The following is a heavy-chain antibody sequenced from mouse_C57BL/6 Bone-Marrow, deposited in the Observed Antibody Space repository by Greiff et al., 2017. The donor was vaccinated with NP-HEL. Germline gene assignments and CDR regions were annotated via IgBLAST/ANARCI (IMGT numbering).Heavy chain of an antibody. CDR2: IYPGSGST. Sequence: QVQLQQPGAELVQPGASVKMSCKASGYTFTSYWITWVQQRPGQGLEWIGDIYPGSGSTYYKEKFKSKATLTVDTSTSTVYMQLSSLTSEDSAVYYCARGPGYYGSCFDYWGQGTTLTVSS. D-gene: IGHD1-1*01. CDR1: GYTFTSYW. V-gene: IGHV1-55*01. J-gene: IGHJ2*01. CDR3: ARGPGYYGSCFDY.